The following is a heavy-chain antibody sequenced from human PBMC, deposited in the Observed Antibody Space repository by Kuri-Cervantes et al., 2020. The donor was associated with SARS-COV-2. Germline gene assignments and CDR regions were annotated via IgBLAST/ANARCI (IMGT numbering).Heavy chain of an antibody. CDR3: ASSQFSIAGGGDY. D-gene: IGHD6-19*01. CDR1: GYSFTSYW. Sequence: GGSLRLSCKGSGYSFTSYWIGWVRQMPGKGLEWMGIIYPGDSDTRYSPSFQGQVTISADKSISTAYLQWSSLKASDTAMYYCASSQFSIAGGGDYWGQGTLVTVSS. J-gene: IGHJ4*02. CDR2: IYPGDSDT. V-gene: IGHV5-51*01.